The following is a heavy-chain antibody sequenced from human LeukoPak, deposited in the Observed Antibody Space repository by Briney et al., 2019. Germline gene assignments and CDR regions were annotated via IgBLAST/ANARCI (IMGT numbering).Heavy chain of an antibody. Sequence: SGHTLVNPTQTLTLTCTFSGFSLSTSGVGVGWIRQPPGKALEWLALIYWDDDKRYSPSLKSRLTITKDTSKNQVVLTMTNMDPVDTATYYCAHMGGQPRGARYNWFDPWGQGTLVTVSS. CDR3: AHMGGQPRGARYNWFDP. J-gene: IGHJ5*02. D-gene: IGHD3-10*01. V-gene: IGHV2-5*02. CDR1: GFSLSTSGVG. CDR2: IYWDDDK.